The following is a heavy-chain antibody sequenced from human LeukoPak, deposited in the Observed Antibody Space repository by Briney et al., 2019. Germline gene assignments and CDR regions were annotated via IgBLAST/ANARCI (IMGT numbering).Heavy chain of an antibody. D-gene: IGHD5/OR15-5a*01. CDR1: DYSISSGYGYY. CDR2: IYHSGIT. CDR3: ATLVSTAYYFDY. Sequence: PSETLSLTCTVSDYSISSGYGYYWGWIRQPPGKGLEWIGNIYHSGITYYNHFNSSLKSRVTISIATSKNQFSLRLTSVSAVDTAVYFCATLVSTAYYFDYRGPRTLVTASS. V-gene: IGHV4-38-2*02. J-gene: IGHJ4*02.